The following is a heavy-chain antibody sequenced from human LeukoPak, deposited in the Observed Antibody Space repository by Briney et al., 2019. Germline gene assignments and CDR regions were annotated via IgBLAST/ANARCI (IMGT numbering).Heavy chain of an antibody. CDR3: ARDLSVVVPQAMDV. J-gene: IGHJ6*02. CDR1: GYPFSSYD. CDR2: ISAYNGNT. V-gene: IGHV1-18*01. Sequence: ASVKVSCRASGYPFSSYDINWVRQAPGQGLEWMGWISAYNGNTNYAQKLQGRVTMTTDTSTSTAYMELRSLRSDDTAVYYCARDLSVVVPQAMDVWGQGTTVTVSS. D-gene: IGHD2-2*01.